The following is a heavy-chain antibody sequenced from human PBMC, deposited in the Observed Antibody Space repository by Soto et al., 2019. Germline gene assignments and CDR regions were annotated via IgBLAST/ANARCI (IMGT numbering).Heavy chain of an antibody. D-gene: IGHD6-19*01. Sequence: EVQLVESGGGLVQPGGSLRLSCAASGLIFSDYHMDWVRQAPGKGLEWVGRIRRKANSYTTEYAASVKGRFTISRDDSNSSLYLQMNGLKSEDTAVYYCAMLGGWSGGSSGMDVWGQGTTVTVSS. J-gene: IGHJ6*02. CDR2: IRRKANSYTT. CDR3: AMLGGWSGGSSGMDV. CDR1: GLIFSDYH. V-gene: IGHV3-72*01.